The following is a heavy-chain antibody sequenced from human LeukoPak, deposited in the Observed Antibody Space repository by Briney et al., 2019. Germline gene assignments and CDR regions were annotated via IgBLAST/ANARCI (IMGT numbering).Heavy chain of an antibody. CDR3: AKVPYSGYYDSSGYYYYFDY. V-gene: IGHV3-23*01. CDR1: GFTFTSYC. CDR2: ISGSGGST. Sequence: PGGSLRVSCAAAGFTFTSYCMSWVRQAPGKGLEWVSAISGSGGSTYYADSVQGRFTISRDNSKNTLYLQMTSLRAEDTAVYYCAKVPYSGYYDSSGYYYYFDYWGQGTLVTVSS. J-gene: IGHJ4*02. D-gene: IGHD3-22*01.